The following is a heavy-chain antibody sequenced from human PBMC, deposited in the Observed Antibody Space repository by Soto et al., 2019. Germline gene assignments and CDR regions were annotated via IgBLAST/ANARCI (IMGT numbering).Heavy chain of an antibody. D-gene: IGHD5-12*01. CDR3: ARHSVGVVLYSGYDWRFDY. CDR2: IYYSGST. V-gene: IGHV4-39*01. Sequence: PSETLSLTRTVSGGSISSSSYYWGWIRQPPGKGLEWIGSIYYSGSTYYNPSLKSRVTISVDTSKNQFSPKLSSVTAADTAVYYCARHSVGVVLYSGYDWRFDYWGQGTLVTVSS. J-gene: IGHJ4*02. CDR1: GGSISSSSYY.